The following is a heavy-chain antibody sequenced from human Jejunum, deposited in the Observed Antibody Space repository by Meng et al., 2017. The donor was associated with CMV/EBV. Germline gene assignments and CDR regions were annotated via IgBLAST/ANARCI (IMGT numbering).Heavy chain of an antibody. CDR2: IKHDGSEK. V-gene: IGHV3-7*01. CDR3: ATAPPFDY. Sequence: SCAASGFTFSIYWVNWVRQAPGKGLEWVANIKHDGSEKYYVDSVKGRFTISIDNAKNSLYLQMNSLRAEDTAVYYCATAPPFDYWGQGTLVTVSS. J-gene: IGHJ4*02. CDR1: GFTFSIYW.